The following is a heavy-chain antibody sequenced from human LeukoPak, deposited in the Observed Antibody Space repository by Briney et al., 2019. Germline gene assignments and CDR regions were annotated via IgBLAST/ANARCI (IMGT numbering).Heavy chain of an antibody. V-gene: IGHV5-51*01. CDR3: ARRTNYNDNNWFHL. CDR1: GYSFSNFW. J-gene: IGHJ5*02. D-gene: IGHD3-22*01. Sequence: GGSLRLSCTASGYSFSNFWIGWVRQMPGKGLEWMGIIYPGDSDTRYSPSFQGQVTISVDKSINTAYLHWSSLKASDTAMYYCARRTNYNDNNWFHLWGQGTLVTVSS. CDR2: IYPGDSDT.